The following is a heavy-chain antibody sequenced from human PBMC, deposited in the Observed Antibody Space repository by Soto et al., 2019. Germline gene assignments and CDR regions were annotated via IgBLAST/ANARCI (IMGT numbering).Heavy chain of an antibody. J-gene: IGHJ5*02. CDR3: ARGVAARPVLFDH. Sequence: EVQLVESGGGLVQPGGSLRLSCAASGFTFSSYSMNWVRQAPGKGLEWVSYISSSSSTIYYADSVKGRFTISRDNAKNSLHLQRNSLGDGDTAVYYCARGVAARPVLFDHCGQGTLVAVSS. V-gene: IGHV3-48*02. D-gene: IGHD6-6*01. CDR2: ISSSSSTI. CDR1: GFTFSSYS.